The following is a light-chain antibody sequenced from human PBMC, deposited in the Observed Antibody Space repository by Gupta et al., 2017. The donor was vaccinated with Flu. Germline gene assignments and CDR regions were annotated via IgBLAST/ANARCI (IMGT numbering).Light chain of an antibody. CDR2: EVS. Sequence: QSALTQPASVSGSPGQSITLSCTGTSSDVGGYNYVSWYQQHPGKAPKLMIYEVSNRPSGVSNRFSGSKSGNTASLTISGPQAEDEADYYCSSYTSSSTWVFGGGTKLTVL. V-gene: IGLV2-14*01. CDR1: SSDVGGYNY. CDR3: SSYTSSSTWV. J-gene: IGLJ3*02.